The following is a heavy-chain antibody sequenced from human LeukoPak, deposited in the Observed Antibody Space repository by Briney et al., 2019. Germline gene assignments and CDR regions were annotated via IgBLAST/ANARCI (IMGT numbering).Heavy chain of an antibody. D-gene: IGHD4-23*01. Sequence: TGGSLRLSCAASGFSFTTYWMSWVRQAPGKGLEWVANIKQDGTEKSYVDSVKGRFTISRDNSKNTLYLQMNSLRAEDTAVYYCAKNGGKLHYYYMDVWGKGTTVTISS. CDR1: GFSFTTYW. J-gene: IGHJ6*03. CDR2: IKQDGTEK. V-gene: IGHV3-7*01. CDR3: AKNGGKLHYYYMDV.